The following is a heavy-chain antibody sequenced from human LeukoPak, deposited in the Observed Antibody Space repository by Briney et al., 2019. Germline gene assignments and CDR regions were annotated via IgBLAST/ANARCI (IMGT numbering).Heavy chain of an antibody. CDR1: GGSISSSSYY. CDR3: ARAYDILTGDNWFDP. CDR2: IYYSGST. Sequence: SETLSLTCTVSGGSISSSSYYWGWIRQPPGKGLEWIGSIYYSGSTYYNPSLKSRVTISVDTSKNQFSLKLSSVTAADTAVYYCARAYDILTGDNWFDPWGQGTLVTVSS. D-gene: IGHD3-9*01. V-gene: IGHV4-39*01. J-gene: IGHJ5*02.